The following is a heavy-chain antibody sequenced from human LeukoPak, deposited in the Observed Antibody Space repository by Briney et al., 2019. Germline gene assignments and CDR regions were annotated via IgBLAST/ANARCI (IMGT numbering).Heavy chain of an antibody. CDR2: IYYSGST. J-gene: IGHJ5*02. Sequence: SETLSLTCTVSGGSISSGGYYWSWIRQHPGKGLEWIGYIYYSGSTYYNPSLKSRVTISVDTSKNQFSPKLSSVTAADTAVYYCARVGATTLDNWFDPWGQGTLVTVSS. CDR1: GGSISSGGYY. CDR3: ARVGATTLDNWFDP. D-gene: IGHD1-26*01. V-gene: IGHV4-31*03.